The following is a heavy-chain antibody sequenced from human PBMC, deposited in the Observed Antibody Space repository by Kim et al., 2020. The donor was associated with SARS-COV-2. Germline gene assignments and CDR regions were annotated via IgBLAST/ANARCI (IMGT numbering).Heavy chain of an antibody. CDR3: ARGYASGSPSFDY. V-gene: IGHV4-30-2*01. J-gene: IGHJ4*02. Sequence: SETLSLTCVVSGGSINSGGYFWSWIRQPPGEGLEWLGSIYHSGSTYYNPSLKSRVSMSVDTSKSQFSLKLTSVTAADTAVYYCARGYASGSPSFDYWGQGTLATVS. CDR1: GGSINSGGYF. D-gene: IGHD3-10*01. CDR2: IYHSGST.